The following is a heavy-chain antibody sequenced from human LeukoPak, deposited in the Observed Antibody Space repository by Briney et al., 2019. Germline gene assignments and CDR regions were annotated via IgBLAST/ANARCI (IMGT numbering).Heavy chain of an antibody. CDR2: ISSSSSTI. V-gene: IGHV3-48*01. J-gene: IGHJ5*02. CDR3: ARGGRKAVAGTPSWFDP. D-gene: IGHD6-19*01. Sequence: PGGSLRLSCAASGFTFSSYSMNWVRQAPGKGLEWVSYISSSSSTIYYADSVKGRFTISRDNAKNSLYLQMNSLRAEDTAVYYCARGGRKAVAGTPSWFDPWGQGTLVTVSS. CDR1: GFTFSSYS.